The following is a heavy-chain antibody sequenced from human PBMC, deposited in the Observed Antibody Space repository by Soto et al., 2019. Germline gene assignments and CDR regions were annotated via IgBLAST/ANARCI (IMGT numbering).Heavy chain of an antibody. CDR3: ASPYSSSWYF. Sequence: EVQLVESGGGWVQPGGSLRLSCAASGFTFSSYSMNWVRQAPGKGLEWVSYISSSSRTIYYAGSVKGRFTISRDNAKNSLYLQMNSLRAEDTAVHYCASPYSSSWYFGGQGTLVTVS. CDR2: ISSSSRTI. J-gene: IGHJ4*02. CDR1: GFTFSSYS. V-gene: IGHV3-48*01. D-gene: IGHD6-13*01.